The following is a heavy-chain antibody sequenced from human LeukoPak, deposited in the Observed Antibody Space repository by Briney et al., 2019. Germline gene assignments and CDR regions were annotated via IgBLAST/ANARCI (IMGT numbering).Heavy chain of an antibody. CDR3: ARTYDTSGYYYAFDY. D-gene: IGHD3-22*01. J-gene: IGHJ4*02. CDR1: GGSMSSYY. Sequence: SETLSLTCTVSGGSMSSYYWSFIRQSAGTGLEWLGRIHTSGTTWYNPSLKSRVTLSVDASKNQFSLKLSSVTAADTAVYYCARTYDTSGYYYAFDYWGQGTLVTVSS. V-gene: IGHV4-4*07. CDR2: IHTSGTT.